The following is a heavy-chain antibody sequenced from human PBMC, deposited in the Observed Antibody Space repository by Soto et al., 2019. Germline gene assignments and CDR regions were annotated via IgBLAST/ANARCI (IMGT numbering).Heavy chain of an antibody. Sequence: SETLSLTCAVSGASFTSNDGWTWVSQPPGRGLEWIGEIYRTGSTNYNPSLKSRVTISLDKSENQFSLKVTSLTAADTAVYYCASRDPGTSVDYWGQGTLVPVSS. D-gene: IGHD1-7*01. CDR2: IYRTGST. J-gene: IGHJ4*02. V-gene: IGHV4-4*02. CDR3: ASRDPGTSVDY. CDR1: GASFTSNDG.